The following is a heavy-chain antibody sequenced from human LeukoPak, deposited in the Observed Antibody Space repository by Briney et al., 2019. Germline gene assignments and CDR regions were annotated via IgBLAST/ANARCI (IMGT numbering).Heavy chain of an antibody. D-gene: IGHD3-22*01. J-gene: IGHJ6*02. Sequence: GGSLRLSCAASGFSFSSYGMHWVRQAPGKGLEWVAVIWYDGGKKYYADSVKGRFIISRDNSRNTLYLQMNSLKTEDTAVYYCAGGYDSSGYYLDDYYYYGMDVWGQGTTVTVSS. CDR3: AGGYDSSGYYLDDYYYYGMDV. V-gene: IGHV3-33*01. CDR2: IWYDGGKK. CDR1: GFSFSSYG.